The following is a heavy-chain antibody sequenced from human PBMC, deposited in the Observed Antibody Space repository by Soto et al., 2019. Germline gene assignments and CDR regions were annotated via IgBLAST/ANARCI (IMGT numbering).Heavy chain of an antibody. D-gene: IGHD3-3*01. V-gene: IGHV2-70*11. CDR1: GFSLSTSGMC. CDR2: IDWDDDK. J-gene: IGHJ4*02. Sequence: ESGPTLVNPTQTLTLTCTFSGFSLSTSGMCVSWIRQPPGKALEWLARIDWDDDKYYRTSLKTRLTIPKDTSKNQVVLTMTNMDPVDTATYYCARIQAYDFFDYWGQGTPVTVS. CDR3: ARIQAYDFFDY.